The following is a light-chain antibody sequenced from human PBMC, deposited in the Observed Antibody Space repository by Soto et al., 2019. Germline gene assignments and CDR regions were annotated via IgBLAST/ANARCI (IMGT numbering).Light chain of an antibody. Sequence: DIQMTQSPSSLSASVGDRVTITCRASQSISIYLNWFQQIPGKAPNLLIYTASTLQSGFPSRFSGSGSGTDFTLTISSLQPEDFATYYCQQTYSTPYTFGQGTQLEIK. V-gene: IGKV1-39*01. CDR3: QQTYSTPYT. CDR2: TAS. CDR1: QSISIY. J-gene: IGKJ2*01.